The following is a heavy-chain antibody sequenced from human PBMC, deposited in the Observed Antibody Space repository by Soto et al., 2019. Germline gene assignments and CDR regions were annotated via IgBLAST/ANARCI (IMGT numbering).Heavy chain of an antibody. J-gene: IGHJ4*02. CDR2: ISGSGGST. CDR3: AKDAGPVDGGIAVAGTFDY. CDR1: GFTFSSYA. Sequence: GGSLRLSCAASGFTFSSYAMSWVRQAPGKGLEWVSAISGSGGSTYYADSVKGRFTISRDNSKNTLYLQMNSLRAEDTAVYYCAKDAGPVDGGIAVAGTFDYWGQGTLVTVSS. D-gene: IGHD6-19*01. V-gene: IGHV3-23*01.